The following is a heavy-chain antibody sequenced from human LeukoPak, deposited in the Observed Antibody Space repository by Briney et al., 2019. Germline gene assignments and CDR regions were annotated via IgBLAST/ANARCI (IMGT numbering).Heavy chain of an antibody. CDR2: IRYDGKTE. V-gene: IGHV3-30*02. J-gene: IGHJ4*02. CDR1: GFPFSSYG. Sequence: GRSLRLSCTGSGFPFSSYGMHWVRQTPGRGIEWVAFIRYDGKTEYYAASVKGRFTIAREDSHSTVHLHMKDLRPDDAAVYFCAKDLNTVVMQYFDSWGQGTLVSVSS. CDR3: AKDLNTVVMQYFDS. D-gene: IGHD2-21*01.